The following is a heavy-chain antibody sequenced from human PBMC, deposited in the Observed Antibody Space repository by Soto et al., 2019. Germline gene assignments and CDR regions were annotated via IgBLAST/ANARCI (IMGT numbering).Heavy chain of an antibody. J-gene: IGHJ4*02. D-gene: IGHD3-3*01. Sequence: QITLKESGPTLVKPTQPLTLTCTFSGFSLSTSAVGVGWFRQPPGKALEWLALIYWDDDKRYSPSLKSRRSITKDNSKNRVVLTMTNMDPVDTATYCCEHVFGVGNIHDFWGQGTLVTVSS. CDR3: EHVFGVGNIHDF. CDR1: GFSLSTSAVG. V-gene: IGHV2-5*02. CDR2: IYWDDDK.